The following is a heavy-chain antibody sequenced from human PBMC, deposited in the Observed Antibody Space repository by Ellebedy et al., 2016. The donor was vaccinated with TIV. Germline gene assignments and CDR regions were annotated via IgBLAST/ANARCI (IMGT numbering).Heavy chain of an antibody. D-gene: IGHD3-16*01. Sequence: SQTLSLTCVISGDSVSTDIGWNWIRQSPSRGLEWLGRTYYRSKWNNYYAVSLKSRITINPYTSKNQFSLQLNSVIPDDTAVYYCAIGWFGSGMGVWGQGTTVTVSS. CDR3: AIGWFGSGMGV. J-gene: IGHJ6*02. V-gene: IGHV6-1*01. CDR1: GDSVSTDIG. CDR2: TYYRSKWNN.